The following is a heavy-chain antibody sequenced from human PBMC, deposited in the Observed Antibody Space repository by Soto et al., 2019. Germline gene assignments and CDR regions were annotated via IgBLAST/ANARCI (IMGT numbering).Heavy chain of an antibody. V-gene: IGHV5-51*01. CDR1: GYGFSIHW. CDR2: IYPGDSDT. CDR3: ARPSGIAVAGTNAFDI. D-gene: IGHD6-19*01. J-gene: IGHJ3*02. Sequence: PGESLKISCKGSGYGFSIHWVAWLRQMPGKGLEWMGIIYPGDSDTRYSPSFQGQVTISADKSISTAYLQWSSLKASDTAMYYCARPSGIAVAGTNAFDIWGQGTMVTVSS.